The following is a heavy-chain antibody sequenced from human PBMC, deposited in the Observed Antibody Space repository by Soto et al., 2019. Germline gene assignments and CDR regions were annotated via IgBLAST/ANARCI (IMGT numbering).Heavy chain of an antibody. V-gene: IGHV1-3*01. CDR2: INAGNGNT. Sequence: QVQFVQSGAEVKKPGASVKVSCKASGYTFTSYTLHWVRQAPGQRLEWIGCINAGNGNTKYSQKFQGRVTITRDTTASTAYMQLSSLRSEDTAVYYCARGRDSGDRFDYWGQGTLVTVSS. D-gene: IGHD4-17*01. CDR1: GYTFTSYT. CDR3: ARGRDSGDRFDY. J-gene: IGHJ4*02.